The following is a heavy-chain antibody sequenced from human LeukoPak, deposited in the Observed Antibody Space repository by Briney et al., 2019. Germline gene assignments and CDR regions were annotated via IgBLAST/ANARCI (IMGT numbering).Heavy chain of an antibody. Sequence: SETLSLTCTVSGASISSYYWSWIRQPPGKGLEWIGYIYYSGSTKYNPSLKSRVTISVDTSKNQFSLKLSSVTAADTAVYYCARRLQNYYAMDVWGQGTTVTVSS. CDR2: IYYSGST. V-gene: IGHV4-59*08. J-gene: IGHJ6*02. CDR1: GASISSYY. CDR3: ARRLQNYYAMDV.